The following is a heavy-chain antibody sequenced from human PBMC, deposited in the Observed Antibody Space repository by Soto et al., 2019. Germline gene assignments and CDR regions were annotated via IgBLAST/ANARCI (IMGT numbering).Heavy chain of an antibody. CDR1: GGSISSGGYS. CDR2: IYYSGST. D-gene: IGHD3-9*01. Sequence: SETLSLTCTVSGGSISSGGYSWSWIRQHPGKGLEWIGYIYYSGSTYYNPSLKSRVTISVDTSKTQFSLKLSSVTAADTAVYYCARGGKLRYPLGMDVWGQGTTVTVSS. J-gene: IGHJ6*02. CDR3: ARGGKLRYPLGMDV. V-gene: IGHV4-31*03.